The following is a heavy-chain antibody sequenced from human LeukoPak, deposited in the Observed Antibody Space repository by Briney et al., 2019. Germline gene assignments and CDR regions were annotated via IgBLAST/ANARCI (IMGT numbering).Heavy chain of an antibody. Sequence: SETLSLTCAVYGGSFSGYYWSWIRQPPGKGLEWIGEINHSGSTNYNPSLRSRVTISVDTSKNQFSLTLSSVTAADTSVYYCARGRNFVVVVAATLLRANWFDPWAREPWSPSPQ. CDR1: GGSFSGYY. CDR2: INHSGST. J-gene: IGHJ5*02. V-gene: IGHV4-34*01. CDR3: ARGRNFVVVVAATLLRANWFDP. D-gene: IGHD2-15*01.